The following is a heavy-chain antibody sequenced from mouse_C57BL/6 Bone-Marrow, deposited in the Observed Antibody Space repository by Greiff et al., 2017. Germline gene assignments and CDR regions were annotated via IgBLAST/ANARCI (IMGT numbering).Heavy chain of an antibody. CDR3: AMSEGDYSMDY. CDR1: GYTFTDYN. J-gene: IGHJ4*01. Sequence: VQLKQSGPELVKPGASVKIPCKASGYTFTDYNMDWVKQSHGKSLEWIGAINPNNGGTIYNQKFKGKASLTVDKSSSTAYMELRSLTSDDTAVYYSAMSEGDYSMDYWSQGTSVTVSS. CDR2: INPNNGGT. V-gene: IGHV1-18*01.